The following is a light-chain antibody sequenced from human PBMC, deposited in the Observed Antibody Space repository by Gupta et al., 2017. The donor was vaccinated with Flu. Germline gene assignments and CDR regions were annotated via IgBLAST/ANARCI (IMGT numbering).Light chain of an antibody. J-gene: IGLJ1*01. V-gene: IGLV1-51*01. CDR3: SAGNTRQRVFV. CDR2: EID. Sequence: QSVLTQPPSVSAAPGQMVTISCAGGSSEIGNNYVYWYKQLPGTAPKLLLFEIDKRLSGIPDRFSASKYGTSATLGISGLQTGDEADYHWSAGNTRQRVFVFGTGTKVTVL. CDR1: SSEIGNNY.